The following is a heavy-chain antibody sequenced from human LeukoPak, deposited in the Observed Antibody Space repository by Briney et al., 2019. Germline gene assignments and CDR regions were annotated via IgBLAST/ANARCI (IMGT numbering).Heavy chain of an antibody. V-gene: IGHV3-30-3*01. J-gene: IGHJ4*02. CDR2: ISYDGSNK. CDR1: GFTFSSYA. D-gene: IGHD6-13*01. CDR3: ARESSWTFDY. Sequence: GGSLRLSCAASGFTFSSYAMHWVRQAPGKGLEWVAVISYDGSNKYYADSVKGRFTISRDNSKNTLYLQMNSLRAEDTAVYYCARESSWTFDYWGQGTLVTVSS.